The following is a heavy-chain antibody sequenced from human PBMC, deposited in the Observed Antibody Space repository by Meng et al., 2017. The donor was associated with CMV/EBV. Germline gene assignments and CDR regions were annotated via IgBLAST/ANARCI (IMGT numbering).Heavy chain of an antibody. V-gene: IGHV4-59*01. Sequence: SETLSLTCTVSGGPISSYYWSWIRQPPGKGLEWIGYIYYSGSTNYNPSLKSRVTISVDTSKNQFSLKLSSVTAADTAVYYCARDRVFGWSGWVRGVNNYGMDVWGQGTTVTVSS. D-gene: IGHD3-10*01. CDR3: ARDRVFGWSGWVRGVNNYGMDV. J-gene: IGHJ6*02. CDR1: GGPISSYY. CDR2: IYYSGST.